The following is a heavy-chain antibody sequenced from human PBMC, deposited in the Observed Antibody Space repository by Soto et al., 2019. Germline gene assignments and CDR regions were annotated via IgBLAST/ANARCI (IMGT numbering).Heavy chain of an antibody. Sequence: QLRLQESGPGLVKPSETLSLTCAVSGASISRTGFHWGWIGQPPGQGLEWIGSIYEAGTTFYTSSLQGRVTHSADTSKNLCSLQLDSVTAADTAVYYCARRGSGHTFDYWGQGTLVTVS. CDR1: GASISRTGFH. D-gene: IGHD3-10*01. CDR3: ARRGSGHTFDY. J-gene: IGHJ4*02. V-gene: IGHV4-39*02. CDR2: IYEAGTT.